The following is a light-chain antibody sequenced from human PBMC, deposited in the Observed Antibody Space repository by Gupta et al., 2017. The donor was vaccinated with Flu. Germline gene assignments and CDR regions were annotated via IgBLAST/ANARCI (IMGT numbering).Light chain of an antibody. CDR2: GAP. Sequence: EIVMTQSPATLSVSPGETATLSCRASQSIDNYLAWYQQRPGQAPRLLIHGAPTRATGSAARFSGTASGTEFTLSISSLQSEDFAVYYCVQDSQWPQTFGRGTKVEIK. CDR3: VQDSQWPQT. V-gene: IGKV3-15*01. J-gene: IGKJ1*01. CDR1: QSIDNY.